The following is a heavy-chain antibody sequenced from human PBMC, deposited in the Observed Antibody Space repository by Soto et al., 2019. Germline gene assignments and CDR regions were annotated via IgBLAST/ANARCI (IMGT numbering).Heavy chain of an antibody. V-gene: IGHV2-5*02. CDR1: GFSLSTRGVG. CDR3: VHRGRILAPVEY. Sequence: QITLKESGPTLVKPTQTLTLTCTFSGFSLSTRGVGVGWIRQPPGKALEWLALIYWDDDKHYSPSLKSRLTITKDTSKSLVVLTMPNMDPVDTATYYCVHRGRILAPVEYWGQGTLVTVSS. D-gene: IGHD1-20*01. CDR2: IYWDDDK. J-gene: IGHJ4*02.